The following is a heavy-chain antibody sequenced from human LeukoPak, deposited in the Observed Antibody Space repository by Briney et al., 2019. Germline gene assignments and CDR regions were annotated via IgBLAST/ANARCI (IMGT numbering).Heavy chain of an antibody. CDR3: ARDMGYRTSSDY. D-gene: IGHD6-13*01. Sequence: ASVKVSCKASGYTFTDYYMHWVRQAPGQGLEWMGWINPKSGGTNYAQKFQGRVTMTRDTAISTAYMELSRLTSDDTAAYYCARDMGYRTSSDYWGQGTLVTVSS. V-gene: IGHV1-2*02. CDR1: GYTFTDYY. J-gene: IGHJ4*02. CDR2: INPKSGGT.